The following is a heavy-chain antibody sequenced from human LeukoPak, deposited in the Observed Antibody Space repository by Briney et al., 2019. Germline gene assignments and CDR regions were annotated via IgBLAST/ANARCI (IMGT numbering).Heavy chain of an antibody. CDR3: ARGRTFDN. J-gene: IGHJ4*02. Sequence: PSETLSLTCTVSGGSISSHYWSWIRQPPGKGLEWIGNIYDRGSTKYNPSLKSRVTISVDRSKNQFSLRLSSVTAADTAVYYCARGRTFDNWGQGTLVTVSS. CDR1: GGSISSHY. V-gene: IGHV4-59*11. CDR2: IYDRGST.